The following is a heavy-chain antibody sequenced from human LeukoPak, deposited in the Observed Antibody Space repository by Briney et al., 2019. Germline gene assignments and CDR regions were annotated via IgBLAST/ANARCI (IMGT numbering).Heavy chain of an antibody. CDR3: ARGVGGLLLGYYYYYMDV. CDR2: IYHSGST. CDR1: GYSISSGYY. Sequence: SETLSLTCTVSGYSISSGYYWGWIRQPPGKGLEWIGSIYHSGSTYYNPSLKSRVTISVDTSKNQFSLKLSSVTAADTAVYYCARGVGGLLLGYYYYYMDVWGKGTTVTISS. D-gene: IGHD3-22*01. V-gene: IGHV4-38-2*02. J-gene: IGHJ6*03.